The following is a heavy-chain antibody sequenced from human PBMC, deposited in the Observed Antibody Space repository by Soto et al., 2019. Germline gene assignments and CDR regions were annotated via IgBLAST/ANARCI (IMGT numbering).Heavy chain of an antibody. CDR3: AKDSGYNYGSTYGCWLDP. CDR1: GGSICNYY. Sequence: SETLSITCTVSGGSICNYYWSWIRQPPGRGLEWIGHIFYSGSTNYNPALKSRVTISVDTSKSQFSLKLSSVTAADTAVYYCAKDSGYNYGSTYGCWLDPWGQGTLVTAPQ. V-gene: IGHV4-59*01. D-gene: IGHD5-18*01. CDR2: IFYSGST. J-gene: IGHJ5*02.